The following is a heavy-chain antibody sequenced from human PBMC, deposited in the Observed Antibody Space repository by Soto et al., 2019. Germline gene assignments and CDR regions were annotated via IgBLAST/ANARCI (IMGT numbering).Heavy chain of an antibody. D-gene: IGHD2-8*02. CDR3: VRVGLVGSNSLTNAWFDP. Sequence: VESLKISCMGSGYTFTSHWTCCLLQVRVKVLEWMGIIYPGDSDTRYSPSFQGQVTISADKSIRTAYLQWNSLKASDTAMYYCVRVGLVGSNSLTNAWFDPWGPGTLVIVSS. CDR1: GYTFTSHW. CDR2: IYPGDSDT. V-gene: IGHV5-51*01. J-gene: IGHJ5*02.